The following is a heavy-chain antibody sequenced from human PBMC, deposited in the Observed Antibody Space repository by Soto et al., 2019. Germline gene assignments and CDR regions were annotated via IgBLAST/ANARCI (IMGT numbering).Heavy chain of an antibody. Sequence: QVQLVESGGGVVQPGRSLRLSCAASGFTFSSYGMHWVRQAPGKGLEWVAVISYDGSNKYYADSVKGRFTISRDNSKNTLYLQMNGLRAEDTAVYYCAKDGSGYKGDYFDYWGQGTLVTVSS. CDR3: AKDGSGYKGDYFDY. V-gene: IGHV3-30*18. J-gene: IGHJ4*02. D-gene: IGHD3-22*01. CDR2: ISYDGSNK. CDR1: GFTFSSYG.